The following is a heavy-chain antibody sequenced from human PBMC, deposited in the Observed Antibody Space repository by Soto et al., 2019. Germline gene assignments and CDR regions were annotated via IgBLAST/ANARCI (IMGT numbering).Heavy chain of an antibody. V-gene: IGHV3-11*06. CDR2: ISSSSSYT. J-gene: IGHJ4*02. CDR1: GFTFSDYY. CDR3: ARDRNVTNCGGDCYSEYFDY. D-gene: IGHD2-21*02. Sequence: PGGSLRLSCAASGFTFSDYYMSWIRQAPGKGLEWVSYISSSSSYTNYADSVKGRFTISRDNAKNSLYLQMNSLRAEDTAVYYCARDRNVTNCGGDCYSEYFDYWGQGTLVTVSS.